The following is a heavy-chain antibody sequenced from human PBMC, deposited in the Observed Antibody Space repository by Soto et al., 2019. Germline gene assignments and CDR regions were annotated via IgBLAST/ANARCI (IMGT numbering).Heavy chain of an antibody. CDR3: ARDKLWDWITMVRRKTYYYYYGMDV. Sequence: ASVKVSCKASGYTFTSYDISWVRQAPGQVLEWMGWISAYNGNTNYAQKLQGRVTMTTDTSTSTAYMELRSLRSDDTAVYYCARDKLWDWITMVRRKTYYYYYGMDVWGQGTTVTVSS. CDR2: ISAYNGNT. V-gene: IGHV1-18*01. CDR1: GYTFTSYD. J-gene: IGHJ6*02. D-gene: IGHD3-10*01.